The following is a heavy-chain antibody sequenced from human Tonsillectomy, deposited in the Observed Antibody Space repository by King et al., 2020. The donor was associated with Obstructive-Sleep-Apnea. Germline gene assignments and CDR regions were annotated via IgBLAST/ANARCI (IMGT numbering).Heavy chain of an antibody. D-gene: IGHD6-19*01. CDR2: ISWNSDNI. J-gene: IGHJ4*02. CDR3: AKDGIAVAGFDY. V-gene: IGHV3-9*01. Sequence: QLVQSGGGLVQPGRSLRLSCAASGFTFDDYAMHWVRHAPGKGLEWVSGISWNSDNIGYADSVKGRFTISRDNAKNSLYLQMNSLRAEDTALYYCAKDGIAVAGFDYWGQGTLVTVSS. CDR1: GFTFDDYA.